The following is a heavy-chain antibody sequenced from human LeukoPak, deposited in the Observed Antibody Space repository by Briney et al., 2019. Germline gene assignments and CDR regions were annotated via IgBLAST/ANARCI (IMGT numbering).Heavy chain of an antibody. CDR2: ISSNGGAT. D-gene: IGHD6-13*01. J-gene: IGHJ6*04. CDR3: RVAAANYYHYYGMDV. V-gene: IGHV3-64D*06. CDR1: GFTFSGYA. Sequence: WGSLRLSCSASGFTFSGYAVHWVRQAPGKGLEYVSAISSNGGATYYAYSLEGRFTIPRDNSKSTLYLQMSSLRVEDTAVYYCRVAAANYYHYYGMDVWGKGTTVTVSS.